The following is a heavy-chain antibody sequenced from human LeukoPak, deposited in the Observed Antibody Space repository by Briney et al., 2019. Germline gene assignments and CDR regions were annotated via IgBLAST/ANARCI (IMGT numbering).Heavy chain of an antibody. CDR2: IWYDGSNK. CDR1: GFTFSSYS. Sequence: PGGSLRLSCAASGFTFSSYSMNWVRQAPGKGLEWVAVIWYDGSNKYYADSVKGRFTISRDNSKNTLYLQMNSLRAEDTAVYYCARELSPVAGTDYWGQGTLVTVSS. CDR3: ARELSPVAGTDY. D-gene: IGHD6-19*01. J-gene: IGHJ4*02. V-gene: IGHV3-33*08.